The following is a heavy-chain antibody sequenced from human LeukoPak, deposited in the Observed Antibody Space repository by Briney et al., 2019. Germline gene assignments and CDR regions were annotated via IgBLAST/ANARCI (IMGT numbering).Heavy chain of an antibody. Sequence: GRSLRLSCAASGFTFSSYAMHWVRQAPGKGLEWVAVISYDGSNKYYADSVKGRFTISRDNSKNTLYLQMNGLRVEDTAVYYCAKVRSGNNYYFDYWGQGTLVTVSS. D-gene: IGHD1/OR15-1a*01. CDR2: ISYDGSNK. J-gene: IGHJ4*02. CDR3: AKVRSGNNYYFDY. CDR1: GFTFSSYA. V-gene: IGHV3-30-3*01.